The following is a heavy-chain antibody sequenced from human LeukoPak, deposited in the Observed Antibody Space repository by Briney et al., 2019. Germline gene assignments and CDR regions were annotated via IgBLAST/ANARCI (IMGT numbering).Heavy chain of an antibody. CDR3: ARDGLPYSGSRRRLDF. CDR1: GGTFSSYA. Sequence: ASVKVSCKASGGTFSSYAISWVRQAPGQGLEWMGGIIPIFGTANYARKFQGRVTITADESTSTAYMELSSLRSEDTAVYYCARDGLPYSGSRRRLDFWGQGTLVTVSS. D-gene: IGHD1-26*01. J-gene: IGHJ4*02. V-gene: IGHV1-69*13. CDR2: IIPIFGTA.